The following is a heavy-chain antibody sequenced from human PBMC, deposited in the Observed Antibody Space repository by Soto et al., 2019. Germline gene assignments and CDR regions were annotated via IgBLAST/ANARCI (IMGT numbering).Heavy chain of an antibody. CDR1: GGTFSSYR. D-gene: IGHD6-13*01. CDR3: ARDSGAKLSSS. V-gene: IGHV1-69*13. Sequence: SVKVSCKASGGTFSSYRFNWVRQARGQGLEWLGGIVPIYRTADYAQKFQGRVTITADESTRTVYMELSSLKSQDTALYYCARDSGAKLSSSWGQGTLATVSS. J-gene: IGHJ4*02. CDR2: IVPIYRTA.